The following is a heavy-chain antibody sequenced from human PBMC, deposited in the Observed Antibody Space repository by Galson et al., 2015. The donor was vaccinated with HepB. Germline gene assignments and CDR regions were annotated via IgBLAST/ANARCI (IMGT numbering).Heavy chain of an antibody. CDR3: ARDLYYYGTGFGMDV. CDR2: IYTSGTT. Sequence: ETLSLTCTVSGGSISSYYWSWIRQSAGKGLEWIGRIYTSGTTYYNPSLKSRVTMSVDTSRNQLSLKLRSVTATDTAVYYCARDLYYYGTGFGMDVWGQGTTVTVSS. V-gene: IGHV4-4*07. J-gene: IGHJ6*02. D-gene: IGHD3-10*01. CDR1: GGSISSYY.